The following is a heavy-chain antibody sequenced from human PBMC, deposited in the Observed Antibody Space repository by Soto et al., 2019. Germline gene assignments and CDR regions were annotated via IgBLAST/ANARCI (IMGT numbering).Heavy chain of an antibody. V-gene: IGHV3-73*01. Sequence: GGSLRLSCAASGFTFSGSAMHWVRQASGKXLEWVGRIRSKANSYATAYAASVKGRFTISRDDSKNTAYLQMNSLKTEDTAVYYCTRLAGSTSPEYNWFDPWGQGTLVTVSS. CDR1: GFTFSGSA. CDR2: IRSKANSYAT. CDR3: TRLAGSTSPEYNWFDP. D-gene: IGHD2-2*01. J-gene: IGHJ5*02.